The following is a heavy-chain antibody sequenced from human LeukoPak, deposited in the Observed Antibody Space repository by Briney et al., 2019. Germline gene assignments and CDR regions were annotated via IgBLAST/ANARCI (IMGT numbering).Heavy chain of an antibody. CDR1: GFTFSSYW. Sequence: GGSLRLSCAASGFTFSSYWMHWVRQAPGKGLVWVSRINSDGSSTSYADSVKGRFTISRDNAKNTLYLQMNSLRAEDTAVYYCAREYSSSWGRYYFDYWGQGTPVTVSS. D-gene: IGHD6-13*01. V-gene: IGHV3-74*01. J-gene: IGHJ4*02. CDR3: AREYSSSWGRYYFDY. CDR2: INSDGSST.